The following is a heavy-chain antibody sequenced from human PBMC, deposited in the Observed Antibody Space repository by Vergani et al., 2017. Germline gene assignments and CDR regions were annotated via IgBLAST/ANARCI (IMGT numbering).Heavy chain of an antibody. D-gene: IGHD6-6*01. CDR3: ARMVDYSSASPHYYDFYYIDV. CDR2: IYPGDSDT. V-gene: IGHV5-51*03. CDR1: GYSFTRYW. Sequence: EVQLVQSGAEVKKPGESLKISCKGSGYSFTRYWIGWVRQMPGKGLEWMGIIYPGDSDTRYSPSFQGQVIISADKSISTASLQWSSLKASDTAMYYCARMVDYSSASPHYYDFYYIDVWGKGTTVTVSS. J-gene: IGHJ6*03.